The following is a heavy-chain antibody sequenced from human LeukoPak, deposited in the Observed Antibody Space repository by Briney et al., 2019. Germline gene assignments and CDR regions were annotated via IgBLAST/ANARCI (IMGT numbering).Heavy chain of an antibody. CDR2: INPNSGGT. CDR3: ARGVSTYYYGSGSYWVDY. Sequence: GASVKVSCKASGYTFTSYGISWVRQAPGQGLEWMGWINPNSGGTNYAQKFQGRVTMTRDTSISTAYMELSRLRSDDTAVYYCARGVSTYYYGSGSYWVDYWGQGTLVTVSS. J-gene: IGHJ4*02. V-gene: IGHV1-2*02. D-gene: IGHD3-10*01. CDR1: GYTFTSYG.